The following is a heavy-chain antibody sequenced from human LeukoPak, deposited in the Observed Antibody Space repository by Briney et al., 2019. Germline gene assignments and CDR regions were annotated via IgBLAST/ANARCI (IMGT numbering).Heavy chain of an antibody. CDR3: ARELDYYDSSDYPKAQYAFDI. Sequence: GGSLRLSCAASGFTFDDYGMSWVRQAPGKGLEWVSGINWNGGSTGYADSVRGRFTISRDNARNPLYLQMNSLRAEDTALYYCARELDYYDSSDYPKAQYAFDIWGQGTMVTVSS. CDR1: GFTFDDYG. CDR2: INWNGGST. V-gene: IGHV3-20*04. D-gene: IGHD3-22*01. J-gene: IGHJ3*02.